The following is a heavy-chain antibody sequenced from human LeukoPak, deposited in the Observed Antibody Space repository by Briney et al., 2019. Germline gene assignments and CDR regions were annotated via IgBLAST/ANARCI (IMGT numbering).Heavy chain of an antibody. CDR1: GGSISSSNS. Sequence: SETLSLTCAVSGGSISSSNSWSWVRQSPGKGLQWIGEIFHSGSTDYNPSLKSRLTISVDKSKNQFSLKLSSVTAADTAVYYCARVGSDILTGYYLGNYYYMDVWGKGTTVTISS. CDR3: ARVGSDILTGYYLGNYYYMDV. J-gene: IGHJ6*03. V-gene: IGHV4-4*02. D-gene: IGHD3-9*01. CDR2: IFHSGST.